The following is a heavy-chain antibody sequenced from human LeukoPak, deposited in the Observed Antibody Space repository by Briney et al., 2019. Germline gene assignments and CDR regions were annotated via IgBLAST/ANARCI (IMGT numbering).Heavy chain of an antibody. V-gene: IGHV3-30*04. Sequence: GGSLRLSCAASGFTFSSYAMHWVRQAPGKGLEWVAVISYDGSNKYYADSVKGRFTISRDNSKNTLYLQMNSLRAEDTAVYYCARNGYYYDSSGSNPFDYWGQGTLVTVSS. D-gene: IGHD3-22*01. J-gene: IGHJ4*02. CDR1: GFTFSSYA. CDR2: ISYDGSNK. CDR3: ARNGYYYDSSGSNPFDY.